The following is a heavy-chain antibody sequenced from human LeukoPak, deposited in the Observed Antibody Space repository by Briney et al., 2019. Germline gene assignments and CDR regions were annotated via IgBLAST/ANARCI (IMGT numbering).Heavy chain of an antibody. J-gene: IGHJ4*02. CDR3: ARVTRWAGLDF. D-gene: IGHD2-21*02. CDR2: IYYSGST. CDR1: CGSISSGDKY. Sequence: SQTLSLTCNVSCGSISSGDKYWSWIRQPPGKGLEWIGYIYYSGSTYYNPSLKSRLTISVDTSENQFSLHLTSVTAADTAVYFCARVTRWAGLDFWGQGTLVTVSS. V-gene: IGHV4-30-4*01.